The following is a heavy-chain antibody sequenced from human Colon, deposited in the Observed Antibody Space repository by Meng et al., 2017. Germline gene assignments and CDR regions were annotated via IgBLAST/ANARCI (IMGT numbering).Heavy chain of an antibody. J-gene: IGHJ4*02. CDR3: ARDRYYGSGSYYAFDY. CDR1: GFTFSSYW. Sequence: GESLKISCAASGFTFSSYWMHWVRQAPGKGLVWVSGINRDGSDTNYADSVQGRFTISRDNAKNTLYLQMNSLRAEDTAVYYFARDRYYGSGSYYAFDYWGQGTLVTVSS. CDR2: INRDGSDT. V-gene: IGHV3-74*01. D-gene: IGHD3-10*01.